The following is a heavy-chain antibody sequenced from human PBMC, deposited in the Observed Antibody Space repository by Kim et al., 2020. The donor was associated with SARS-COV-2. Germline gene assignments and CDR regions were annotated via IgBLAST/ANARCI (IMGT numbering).Heavy chain of an antibody. CDR1: GFTFSSYA. CDR2: ISYDGSNK. CDR3: ARDFYDIVVVPAATGAF. V-gene: IGHV3-30*04. J-gene: IGHJ3*01. D-gene: IGHD2-2*01. Sequence: GGSLRLSCAASGFTFSSYAMHWVRQAPGKGLEWVAVISYDGSNKYYADSVKGRFTISRDNSKNTLYLQMNSLRAEDTAVYYCARDFYDIVVVPAATGAF.